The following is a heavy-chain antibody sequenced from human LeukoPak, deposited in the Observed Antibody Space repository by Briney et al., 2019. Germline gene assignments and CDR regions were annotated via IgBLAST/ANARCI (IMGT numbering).Heavy chain of an antibody. Sequence: RSSETLSLTCAVYGGSFSGYYWSWIRQSPGKGPEWIGEINHSGSTKYNPSLKSRVTVPVDTSKNQFSLNLSSVTAADTAVYCCARNSYSYGYLTGYYFDFWGQGTLVTVSS. CDR2: INHSGST. CDR3: ARNSYSYGYLTGYYFDF. D-gene: IGHD5-18*01. J-gene: IGHJ4*02. V-gene: IGHV4-34*01. CDR1: GGSFSGYY.